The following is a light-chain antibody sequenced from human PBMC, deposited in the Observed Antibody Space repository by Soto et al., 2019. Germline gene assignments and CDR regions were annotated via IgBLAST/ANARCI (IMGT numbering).Light chain of an antibody. Sequence: EIVLTQSPGTLSLSPGEGATLSCRASQTVNNNYLAWYHQKPGQAPRLLIYGAYNRATGIPDRFSGGGSGTDFSLTISRLEPEDFAVYYCQQYGSSLYAFGQGTKLEIK. V-gene: IGKV3-20*01. CDR1: QTVNNNY. CDR3: QQYGSSLYA. J-gene: IGKJ2*01. CDR2: GAY.